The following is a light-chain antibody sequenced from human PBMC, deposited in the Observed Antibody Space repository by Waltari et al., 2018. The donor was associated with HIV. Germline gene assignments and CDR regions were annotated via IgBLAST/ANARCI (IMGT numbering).Light chain of an antibody. CDR1: NIGVKS. Sequence: SYVLTQPPSESVAPGKTARITCEGKNIGVKSVHWYQQKPGQAPVLVIYADDDRPSGIPERFSGSSAGNTATLTINRVEAGDEADYYCQVWDSSSDHRIFGGGTKLTVL. CDR2: ADD. V-gene: IGLV3-21*04. J-gene: IGLJ2*01. CDR3: QVWDSSSDHRI.